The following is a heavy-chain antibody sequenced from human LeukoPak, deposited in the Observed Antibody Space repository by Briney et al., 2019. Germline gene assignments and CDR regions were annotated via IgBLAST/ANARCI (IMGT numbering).Heavy chain of an antibody. V-gene: IGHV1-2*06. Sequence: GASVKVSCKASGYTFTGYYMHWVRQAPGQGLEWMGRINPNSGGTNYAQKFQGRVTMTRETSISTAYMELSRLRSDDTAVYYCARPRRGSSWYDYWGQGTLVTVSS. J-gene: IGHJ4*02. CDR1: GYTFTGYY. CDR3: ARPRRGSSWYDY. D-gene: IGHD6-13*01. CDR2: INPNSGGT.